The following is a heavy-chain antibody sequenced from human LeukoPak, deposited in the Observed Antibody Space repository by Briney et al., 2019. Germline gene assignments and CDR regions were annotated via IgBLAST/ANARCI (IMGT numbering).Heavy chain of an antibody. CDR1: GFTFSSYG. D-gene: IGHD6-13*01. CDR3: ARDRGSSWSMRNWFDP. J-gene: IGHJ5*02. V-gene: IGHV3-23*01. CDR2: ISDGGGST. Sequence: GGSLRLSCAASGFTFSSYGMNWVRQSPGKGLEWVSAISDGGGSTYYADSVKGRFTISRDNSKNTLYLQMNSLRAEDTAVYYCARDRGSSWSMRNWFDPWGQGTLVTVSS.